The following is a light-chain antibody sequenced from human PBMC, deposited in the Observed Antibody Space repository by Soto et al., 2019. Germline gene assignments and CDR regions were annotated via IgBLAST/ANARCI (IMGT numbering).Light chain of an antibody. CDR3: QQYGSYSPWT. CDR2: KAS. CDR1: QSIGSW. V-gene: IGKV1-5*03. J-gene: IGKJ1*01. Sequence: DIQMTQSPTTLSASVGDRVTITCRASQSIGSWLAWYQQKPGKAPKLLIYKASTLESGVPSRFSGSGSGTEFILTISCLQPDEFASNYCQQYGSYSPWTFGQGTKVEIK.